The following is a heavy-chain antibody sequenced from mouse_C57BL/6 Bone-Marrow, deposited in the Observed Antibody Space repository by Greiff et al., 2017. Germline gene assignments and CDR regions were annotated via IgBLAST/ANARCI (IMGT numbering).Heavy chain of an antibody. CDR3: ANGAYYYGSTYWYFDV. V-gene: IGHV1-31*01. CDR2: IYPYNGVS. CDR1: GYSFTGYY. D-gene: IGHD1-1*01. J-gene: IGHJ1*03. Sequence: DVQLQESGPELVKPGASVKISCKASGYSFTGYYMHWVKQSHGNILDWIGYIYPYNGVSSYNQKFKGKATLTVDKSSSTAYMELRSLTSEDSAVYYCANGAYYYGSTYWYFDVWGTGTTVTVSS.